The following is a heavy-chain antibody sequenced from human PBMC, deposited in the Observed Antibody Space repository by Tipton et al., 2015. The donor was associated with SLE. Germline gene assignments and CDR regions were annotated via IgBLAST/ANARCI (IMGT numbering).Heavy chain of an antibody. D-gene: IGHD2-21*01. J-gene: IGHJ6*02. CDR3: AGGDCGGDCYTDYYGMDV. CDR1: GDSISSSSYY. V-gene: IGHV4-39*07. CDR2: INHSGST. Sequence: TLSLTCIVSGDSISSSSYYWGWIRQPPGKGLEWIGEINHSGSTNYNPSLKSRVTISVDTSKNQFSLKLSSVTAADTAVYYCAGGDCGGDCYTDYYGMDVWGQGTTVTVSS.